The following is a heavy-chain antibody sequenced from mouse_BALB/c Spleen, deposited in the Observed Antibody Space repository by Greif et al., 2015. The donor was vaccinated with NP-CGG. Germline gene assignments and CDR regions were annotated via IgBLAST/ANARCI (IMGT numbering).Heavy chain of an antibody. V-gene: IGHV1-15*01. Sequence: QVQLQQSGAELVRPGASVTLSCKASGYTFTDYEMHWVKQTPVHGLEWIGAIDPETGGTAYNQKFKGKATLTADKSSSTAYMELRSLTSEDSAVYYCTRKLYFDYWGQGTTLTVSS. CDR2: IDPETGGT. J-gene: IGHJ2*01. CDR3: TRKLYFDY. CDR1: GYTFTDYE.